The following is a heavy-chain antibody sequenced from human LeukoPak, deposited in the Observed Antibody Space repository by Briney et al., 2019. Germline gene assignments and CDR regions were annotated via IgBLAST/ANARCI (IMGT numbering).Heavy chain of an antibody. D-gene: IGHD3-22*01. CDR2: IYYSGST. J-gene: IGHJ5*02. CDR1: GGSVSSGNYY. V-gene: IGHV4-61*01. CDR3: AKDRYYDSSGYRGFDP. Sequence: PSETLSLTCIVSGGSVSSGNYYWSWIRQPPGKGLEWIGYIYYSGSTNYNPSLKSRVTISVDTSKNQFSLNLSSVTAADTAMYYCAKDRYYDSSGYRGFDPWGQGTLVTVSS.